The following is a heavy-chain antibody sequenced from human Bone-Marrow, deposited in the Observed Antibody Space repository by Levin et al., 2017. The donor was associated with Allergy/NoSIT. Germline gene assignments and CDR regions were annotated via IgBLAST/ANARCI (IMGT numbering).Heavy chain of an antibody. Sequence: SGPTLVKPTQTLTLTCTLSGFSLSSNPVGVGWIRQPPGKALGWLALFYWDDDKRYSPSLRSRLTVIKDTSKTQVVLMMSNMDPADTATYYCVNRLSDHGNWDLGYFDSWGQGILVTVSS. CDR1: GFSLSSNPVG. D-gene: IGHD4-17*01. V-gene: IGHV2-5*02. CDR3: VNRLSDHGNWDLGYFDS. CDR2: FYWDDDK. J-gene: IGHJ4*02.